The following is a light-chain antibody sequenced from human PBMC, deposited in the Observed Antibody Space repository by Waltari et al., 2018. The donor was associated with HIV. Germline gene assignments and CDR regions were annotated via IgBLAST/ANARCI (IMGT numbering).Light chain of an antibody. CDR2: GVS. J-gene: IGKJ3*01. CDR1: QAIDSS. Sequence: AIRMTQSPSSISASKGDKVAITCRASQAIDSSLAWYQQKPGGAPKLLIYGVSTLESGVASRFSGSGFGTLFTLTIGCLQPEDFATYYCQQYFNYPFTFGPGTKV. V-gene: IGKV1-8*01. CDR3: QQYFNYPFT.